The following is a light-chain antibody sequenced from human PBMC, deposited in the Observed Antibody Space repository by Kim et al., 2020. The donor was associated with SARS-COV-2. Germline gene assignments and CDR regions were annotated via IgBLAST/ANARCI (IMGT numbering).Light chain of an antibody. V-gene: IGKV1-39*01. J-gene: IGKJ1*01. CDR2: RAS. CDR3: QQSYSFPRT. Sequence: ASVGVTVTITCRASQSVSSWLNWYQQRPGKAPQLLIYRASTLQSGVPERFSASASGTDFTLTISSLQPEDFATYYCQQSYSFPRTFGQGTKVDIK. CDR1: QSVSSW.